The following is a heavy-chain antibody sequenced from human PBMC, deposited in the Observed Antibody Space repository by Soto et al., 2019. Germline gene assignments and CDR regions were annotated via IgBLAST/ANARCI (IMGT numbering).Heavy chain of an antibody. CDR1: GFTFSSYA. CDR2: ISGSGGRT. V-gene: IGHV3-23*01. D-gene: IGHD5-12*01. J-gene: IGHJ4*02. CDR3: TKGYGASDSSFDS. Sequence: GGSLRLSCAASGFTFSSYAMNWVRQAPGKGLEWVSGISGSGGRTYHANSVKGRFTISRDNSKNTLYLQVNSLRAEDTAVYYCTKGYGASDSSFDSWGQGTQVTVSS.